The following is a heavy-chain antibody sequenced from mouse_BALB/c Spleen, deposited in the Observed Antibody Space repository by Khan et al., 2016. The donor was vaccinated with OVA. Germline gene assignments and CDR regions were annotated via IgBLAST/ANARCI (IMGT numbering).Heavy chain of an antibody. Sequence: EVQLVESGGDLVKPRGSLKLSCAASGFTFSSYSMSWVRQTPDKRLEWVATISSGGDYTYYPDSVKGRFPISRDNAKNTLYLQMSSLKSEDTAMYYCASHLTGSFAYWGQGTLVTVSA. J-gene: IGHJ3*01. CDR1: GFTFSSYS. CDR3: ASHLTGSFAY. V-gene: IGHV5-6*01. D-gene: IGHD4-1*01. CDR2: ISSGGDYT.